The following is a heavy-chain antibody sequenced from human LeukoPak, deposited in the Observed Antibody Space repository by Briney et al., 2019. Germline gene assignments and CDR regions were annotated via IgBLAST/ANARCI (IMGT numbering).Heavy chain of an antibody. J-gene: IGHJ6*02. V-gene: IGHV4-4*07. CDR2: IYTSGST. Sequence: PSETLSLTCTVSGGSIGSHYWSWIRQPAGKGLEWIGRIYTSGSTDYNPSLKSRVTMSVDTSKNQFSLNLTSVTAADTAVYYCARDPLGPVVLRKYYGMDVWGQGTTVTVSS. D-gene: IGHD3-16*01. CDR3: ARDPLGPVVLRKYYGMDV. CDR1: GGSIGSHY.